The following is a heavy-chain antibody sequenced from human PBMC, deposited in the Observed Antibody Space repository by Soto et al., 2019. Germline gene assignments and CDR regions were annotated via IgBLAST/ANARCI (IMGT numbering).Heavy chain of an antibody. D-gene: IGHD1-1*01. J-gene: IGHJ5*02. CDR3: ARGGSSYDH. V-gene: IGHV1-2*02. CDR1: GDTHTIYF. CDR2: INSVSGGA. Sequence: ASVKVSCKASGDTHTIYFIHWLRQAPGQGLEWMGWINSVSGGANYAPRFQGRVAMTRDRSSATAFMEVSRLRSDDTAVYYCARGGSSYDHWGRGTLVTFSS.